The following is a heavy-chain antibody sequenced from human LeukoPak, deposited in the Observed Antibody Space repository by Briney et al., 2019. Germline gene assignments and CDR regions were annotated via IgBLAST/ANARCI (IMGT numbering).Heavy chain of an antibody. D-gene: IGHD4-17*01. J-gene: IGHJ6*03. CDR2: IIPIFGTA. V-gene: IGHV1-69*06. Sequence: GASVKVSCKASGGTFSSYAISWVRQAPGQGLEWMGGIIPIFGTANYAQKFQGRVTITADKSTSTAYMELSSLRSEDTAVYYCATDSMTTVTRNYYYYYYYMDVWGKGTTVTVSS. CDR3: ATDSMTTVTRNYYYYYYYMDV. CDR1: GGTFSSYA.